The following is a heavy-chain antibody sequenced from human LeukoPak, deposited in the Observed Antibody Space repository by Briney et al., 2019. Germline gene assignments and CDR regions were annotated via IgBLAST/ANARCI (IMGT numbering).Heavy chain of an antibody. D-gene: IGHD4-17*01. J-gene: IGHJ4*02. V-gene: IGHV4-61*01. Sequence: SETLSLTCTVSGGSVTSGNYYWSWIRQPPGKGLEWIGYIYYSGSTNYNPSLKSRVTISVDTSKNQFSLKLSSVTAADTAVYYCARGAGDYVGDWGQGTLVTVSS. CDR1: GGSVTSGNYY. CDR2: IYYSGST. CDR3: ARGAGDYVGD.